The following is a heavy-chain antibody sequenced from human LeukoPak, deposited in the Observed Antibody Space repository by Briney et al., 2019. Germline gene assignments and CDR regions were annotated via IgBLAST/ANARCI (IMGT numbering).Heavy chain of an antibody. CDR2: ISAYNGNT. D-gene: IGHD2-2*01. J-gene: IGHJ5*02. CDR3: ARVTASVRYCSSTSCLNWFDP. Sequence: ASVKVSCKASGYTFTSYGISWVRRAPGQGLEWMGWISAYNGNTNYAQKLQGRVTMTTDTSTSTAYMELRSLRSDDTAVYYCARVTASVRYCSSTSCLNWFDPWGQGTLVTVSS. V-gene: IGHV1-18*01. CDR1: GYTFTSYG.